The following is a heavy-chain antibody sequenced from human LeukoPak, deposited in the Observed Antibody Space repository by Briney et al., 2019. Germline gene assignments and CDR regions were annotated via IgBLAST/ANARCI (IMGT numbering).Heavy chain of an antibody. CDR1: GGSISSSGYY. J-gene: IGHJ5*02. D-gene: IGHD6-13*01. CDR2: IYYSGST. Sequence: TSETLSLTCTVSGGSISSSGYYWGWIRQPPGKGLEWIGSIYYSGSTYYNPSLKSRVTISVDTSKNQFSLKLSSVTAADTAVYYCARHAIAAADPLKGRPTIKYNWFDPWGQGTLVTVSS. V-gene: IGHV4-39*01. CDR3: ARHAIAAADPLKGRPTIKYNWFDP.